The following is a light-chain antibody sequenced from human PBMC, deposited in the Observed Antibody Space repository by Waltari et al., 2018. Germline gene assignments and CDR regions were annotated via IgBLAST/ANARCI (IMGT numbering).Light chain of an antibody. Sequence: DIQMTQSPSSLSASVGDRVTITCRASQSIISYLNWYQQKPGKAPELLISATSNLHSGVPSRFSGRGSGTDFTLPISSLQPEDFATYYCQQSFGTRRTFGQGTEVEVK. CDR3: QQSFGTRRT. J-gene: IGKJ1*01. CDR1: QSIISY. CDR2: ATS. V-gene: IGKV1-39*01.